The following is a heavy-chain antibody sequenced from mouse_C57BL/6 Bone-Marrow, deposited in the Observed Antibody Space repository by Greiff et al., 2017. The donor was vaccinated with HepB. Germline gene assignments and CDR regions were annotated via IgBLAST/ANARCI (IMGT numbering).Heavy chain of an antibody. J-gene: IGHJ2*01. CDR1: GYAFSSSW. V-gene: IGHV1-82*01. CDR3: ARIGWDLYYFDY. D-gene: IGHD4-1*01. CDR2: IYPGDGDT. Sequence: QVQLQQSGPELVKPGASVKISCKASGYAFSSSWMNWVKQRPGKGLEWIGRIYPGDGDTNYNGKFKGKDTLTADKSSSTAYMQLSSLTSEDSAVYFCARIGWDLYYFDYWGQGTTLTVSS.